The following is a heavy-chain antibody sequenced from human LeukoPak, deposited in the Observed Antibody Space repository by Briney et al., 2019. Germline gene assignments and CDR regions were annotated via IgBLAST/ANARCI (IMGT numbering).Heavy chain of an antibody. V-gene: IGHV4-61*02. CDR2: IYTSGST. Sequence: PSQTLSLTCTVSGGSISSGSYYWSWIRQPAGKGLEWIGRIYTSGSTNYNPSLKSRVTISVDTSKNQFSLKLSSVTAADTAVYYCARGPSRYYDSSGYYNWSDPWGQGTLVTVSS. J-gene: IGHJ5*02. CDR1: GGSISSGSYY. CDR3: ARGPSRYYDSSGYYNWSDP. D-gene: IGHD3-22*01.